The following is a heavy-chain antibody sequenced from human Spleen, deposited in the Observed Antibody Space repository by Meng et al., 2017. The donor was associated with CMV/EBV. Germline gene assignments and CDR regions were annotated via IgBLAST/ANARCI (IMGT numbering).Heavy chain of an antibody. CDR2: VSPNSGDT. D-gene: IGHD6-19*01. J-gene: IGHJ5*02. Sequence: GYSCTTCEIIWVRQATGRGLEWMGWVSPNSGDTGYAQEFQGRLIMTRDNSRSTAYMELSSLTSEDTAVYYCAREGYNSGNNWFDPWGQGTLVTVSS. CDR1: GYSCTTCE. CDR3: AREGYNSGNNWFDP. V-gene: IGHV1-8*01.